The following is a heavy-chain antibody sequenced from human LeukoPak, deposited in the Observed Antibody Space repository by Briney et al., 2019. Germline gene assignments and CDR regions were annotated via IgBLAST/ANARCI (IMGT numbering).Heavy chain of an antibody. CDR2: MNPNSGVT. CDR1: GYPFTGYH. CDR3: TRGAGTSWFDY. V-gene: IGHV1-2*02. Sequence: ASVKVSCKASGYPFTGYHVHWVRQAPGQGLEWVGWMNPNSGVTGYAQNFQGRVTMTRDTSISTAYMELSSLTSDDTAVYYCTRGAGTSWFDYWGQGSLVTVSS. J-gene: IGHJ4*02. D-gene: IGHD2-2*01.